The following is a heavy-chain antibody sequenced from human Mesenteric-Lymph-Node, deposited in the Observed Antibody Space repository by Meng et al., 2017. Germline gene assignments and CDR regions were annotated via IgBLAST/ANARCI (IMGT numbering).Heavy chain of an antibody. CDR1: GDSVSSNSAA. D-gene: IGHD3-16*01. CDR2: TYYRSKWYN. J-gene: IGHJ6*02. CDR3: ARESGSPWGNYYYYGMDV. Sequence: SQTPSLTCAISGDSVSSNSAAWNWIRQSPSRGLEWLGRTYYRSKWYNDYAVSVKSRITISPDTSKNQFSLQLNSVTPEDTAVYYCARESGSPWGNYYYYGMDVWGQGTTVTVSS. V-gene: IGHV6-1*01.